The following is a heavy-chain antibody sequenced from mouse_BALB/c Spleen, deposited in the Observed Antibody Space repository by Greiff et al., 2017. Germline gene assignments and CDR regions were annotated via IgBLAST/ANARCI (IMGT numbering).Heavy chain of an antibody. J-gene: IGHJ4*01. CDR3: TRGSYYAMGY. CDR2: IDPETGGT. V-gene: IGHV1-15*01. Sequence: GQLQQSGAELVRPGASVTLSCKASGYTFTDYEMHWVKQTPVHGLEWIGAIDPETGGTAYNQKFKGKATLTADKSSSTAYMELRSLTSEDSAVYYCTRGSYYAMGYWGQGTSVTVSS. CDR1: GYTFTDYE.